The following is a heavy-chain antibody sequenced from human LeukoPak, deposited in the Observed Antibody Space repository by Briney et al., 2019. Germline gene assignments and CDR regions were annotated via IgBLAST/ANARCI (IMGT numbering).Heavy chain of an antibody. D-gene: IGHD2-15*01. CDR3: AKPLPAFEEYYCSGGSCYPGPNDY. V-gene: IGHV3-30*18. J-gene: IGHJ4*02. CDR2: ISYDGSNK. CDR1: GFTFSSYG. Sequence: PGRSLRLSCVASGFTFSSYGMHWVRQAPGKGLEWVAVISYDGSNKYYADSVKGRFTISRDNSKNTLYLQMNSLRAEDTAVYYCAKPLPAFEEYYCSGGSCYPGPNDYWGQGTLVTVSS.